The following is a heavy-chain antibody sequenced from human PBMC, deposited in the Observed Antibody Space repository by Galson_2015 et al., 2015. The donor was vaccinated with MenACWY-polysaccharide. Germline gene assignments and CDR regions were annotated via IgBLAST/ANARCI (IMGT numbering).Heavy chain of an antibody. Sequence: SVKVSCKASGYTFTSYGISWVRQAPGQGLEWIGWISAYNGNTNYAQKLQGRVTMTTDTSTSTAYMELRSLRSDDTAVYYCARDSGYSSSWYRVGYFDLWGRGTLVTVSS. J-gene: IGHJ2*01. D-gene: IGHD6-13*01. V-gene: IGHV1-18*01. CDR2: ISAYNGNT. CDR3: ARDSGYSSSWYRVGYFDL. CDR1: GYTFTSYG.